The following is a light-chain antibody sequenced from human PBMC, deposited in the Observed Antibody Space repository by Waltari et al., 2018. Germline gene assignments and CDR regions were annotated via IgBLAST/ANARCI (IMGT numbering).Light chain of an antibody. Sequence: ELLMMQYPATLSLSPRESASLSCRASQSISTNLAWYQQKPGQAPRLLIYGASTRATGFPARFSGSGFGTEFTLTISSLRSEDFAVYYCQHYHNWPPITFGQGTRLEIK. CDR2: GAS. CDR3: QHYHNWPPIT. V-gene: IGKV3-15*01. J-gene: IGKJ5*01. CDR1: QSISTN.